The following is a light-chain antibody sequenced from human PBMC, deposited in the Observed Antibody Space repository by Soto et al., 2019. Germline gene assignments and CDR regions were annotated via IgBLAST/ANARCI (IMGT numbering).Light chain of an antibody. V-gene: IGKV1-13*02. CDR2: DAS. CDR3: QQFNSYPLMYT. Sequence: AIQLTQSPSSLSASVGDRVTITCRASQGISSALAWYQQKPGKAPKLLIYDASSLESGVPSRFSGSGSGTDFTLTISSLQPEDFATYYCQQFNSYPLMYTFDQGTKLEIK. CDR1: QGISSA. J-gene: IGKJ2*01.